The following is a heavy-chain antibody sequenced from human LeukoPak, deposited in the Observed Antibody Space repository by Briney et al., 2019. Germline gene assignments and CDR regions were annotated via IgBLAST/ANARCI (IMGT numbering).Heavy chain of an antibody. D-gene: IGHD4-23*01. V-gene: IGHV3-21*01. CDR2: ISSSSSYI. J-gene: IGHJ4*02. Sequence: GGSLRLSCAASGFTFSSYSMNWVRQAPGKGLEWVSSISSSSSYIHYADSVKGRFTISRDNAKNSLYLQMNSLRAEDTAVYYCAREVDYGGNFDYWGQGTLVTVSS. CDR3: AREVDYGGNFDY. CDR1: GFTFSSYS.